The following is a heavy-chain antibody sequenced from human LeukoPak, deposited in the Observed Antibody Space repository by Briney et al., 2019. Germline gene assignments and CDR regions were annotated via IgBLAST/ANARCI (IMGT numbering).Heavy chain of an antibody. J-gene: IGHJ4*02. CDR3: ARAGPYSSSIAFDY. D-gene: IGHD6-6*01. CDR1: GFTFSSYA. Sequence: GGSLRLSCAASGFTFSSYAMSWVRQAPGKGLEWVSVIYSGGSTYYADSVKGRFTISRHNSKNTLYLQMNSLRAEDTAVYYCARAGPYSSSIAFDYWGQGTLVTVSS. V-gene: IGHV3-53*04. CDR2: IYSGGST.